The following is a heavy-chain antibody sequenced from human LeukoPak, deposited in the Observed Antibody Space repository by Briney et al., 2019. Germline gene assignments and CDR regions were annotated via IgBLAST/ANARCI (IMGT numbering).Heavy chain of an antibody. D-gene: IGHD5-12*01. CDR2: FDPEDGET. Sequence: VASVKVSCKASGYTFTSYGISWVRQAPGKGLEWMGGFDPEDGETIYAQKFQGRVTMTEDTSTDTAYMELSSLRSEDTAVYYCATGLPDYYYYGMDVWGQGTTVTVSS. CDR3: ATGLPDYYYYGMDV. J-gene: IGHJ6*02. V-gene: IGHV1-24*01. CDR1: GYTFTSYG.